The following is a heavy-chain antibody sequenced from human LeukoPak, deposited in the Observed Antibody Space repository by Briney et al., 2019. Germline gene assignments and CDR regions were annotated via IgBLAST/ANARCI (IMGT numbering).Heavy chain of an antibody. CDR1: GYTFTGCY. CDR3: ARGRVTYYYDSSGHPLDY. V-gene: IGHV1-2*02. Sequence: ASVKVSCKASGYTFTGCYMHWVRQAPGQGLEWMGWINPNSGGTNYAQKFQGRVTMTRDTSISTAYMELSRLRSDDTAVYYCARGRVTYYYDSSGHPLDYWGQGTLVTVSS. J-gene: IGHJ4*02. CDR2: INPNSGGT. D-gene: IGHD3-22*01.